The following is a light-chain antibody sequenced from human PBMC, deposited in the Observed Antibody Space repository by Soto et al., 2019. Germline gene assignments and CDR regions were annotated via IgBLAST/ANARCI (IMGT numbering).Light chain of an antibody. Sequence: DIQMTQSPSTLSASVGDRVTITCRASQSISSWLAWYQQKPGKAPKLLIYKASSLESGVPSRFSGSGSGTEFTLTISSLQPADFATYYCQQYNRLYTFGQGTKLEIK. J-gene: IGKJ2*01. CDR2: KAS. CDR1: QSISSW. CDR3: QQYNRLYT. V-gene: IGKV1-5*03.